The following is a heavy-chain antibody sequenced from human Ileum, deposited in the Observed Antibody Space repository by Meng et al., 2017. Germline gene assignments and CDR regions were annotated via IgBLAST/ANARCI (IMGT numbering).Heavy chain of an antibody. CDR3: ARGVSAAGLFDN. J-gene: IGHJ4*02. CDR2: IHYTGST. V-gene: IGHV4-31*03. CDR1: GGSIGSAAYY. D-gene: IGHD2-2*01. Sequence: QVQLQESGPGLVKVSLTLSLTGTVSGGSIGSAAYYWTWIRQHPAKGLEWIGYIHYTGSTSYNPSLESRTSTSIDTSNNQFSLKVTSVTAADTAVYYCARGVSAAGLFDNWGPGTLVTVSS.